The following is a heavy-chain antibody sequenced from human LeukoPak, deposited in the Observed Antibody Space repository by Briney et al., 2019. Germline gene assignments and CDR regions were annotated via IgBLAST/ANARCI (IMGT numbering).Heavy chain of an antibody. CDR1: GGSISSYY. Sequence: SETLSLTCTVSGGSISSYYWSWIRQPPGKGLGWIGYIYYSGSTNYNPSLKSRVTISVDTSKNQFSLKLSSVTAADTAVYYCARLRYSSGLYYWGQGTLVTVSS. CDR3: ARLRYSSGLYY. V-gene: IGHV4-59*08. CDR2: IYYSGST. D-gene: IGHD6-19*01. J-gene: IGHJ4*02.